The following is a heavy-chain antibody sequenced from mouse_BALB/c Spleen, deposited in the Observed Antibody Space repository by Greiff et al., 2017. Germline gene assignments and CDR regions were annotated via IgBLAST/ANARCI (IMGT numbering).Heavy chain of an antibody. V-gene: IGHV5-9*03. D-gene: IGHD2-1*01. CDR2: ISSGGGNT. Sequence: EVQVVESGGGLVKPGGSLKLSCAASGFTFSSYTMSWVRQTPEKRLEWVATISSGGGNTYYPDSVKGRFTISRDNAKNNLYLQMSSLRSEDTALYYCARSPYGKDYAMDYWGQGTSVTVSS. CDR1: GFTFSSYT. CDR3: ARSPYGKDYAMDY. J-gene: IGHJ4*01.